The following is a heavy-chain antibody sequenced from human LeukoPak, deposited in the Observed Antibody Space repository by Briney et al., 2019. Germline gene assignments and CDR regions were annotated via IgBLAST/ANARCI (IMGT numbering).Heavy chain of an antibody. V-gene: IGHV3-48*03. J-gene: IGHJ4*02. Sequence: GGSLTLSCAASGFTLSSYGMNWVRQAPGKGLEWVSKISSSGSAIYYADSVKGRFTISRDNAKSSLYLQMNSLRVEDTAVYYCARGGSLRYWGQGTLVTVSS. CDR3: ARGGSLRY. CDR1: GFTLSSYG. CDR2: ISSSGSAI. D-gene: IGHD5/OR15-5a*01.